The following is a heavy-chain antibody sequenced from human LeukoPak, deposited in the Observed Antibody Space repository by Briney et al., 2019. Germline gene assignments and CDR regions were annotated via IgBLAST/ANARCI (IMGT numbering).Heavy chain of an antibody. Sequence: GSLRLSCAASGFTVNNNYMSWVRQPPGKGLEWIGEINHSGSTNYNPSLKSRVTISVDTSKNQFSLKLSSVTAADTAVYYCARRRASYYGSGSYYNRPHNEYYFDYWGQGTLVTVSS. CDR1: GFTVNNNY. CDR2: INHSGST. V-gene: IGHV4-34*01. J-gene: IGHJ4*02. CDR3: ARRRASYYGSGSYYNRPHNEYYFDY. D-gene: IGHD3-10*01.